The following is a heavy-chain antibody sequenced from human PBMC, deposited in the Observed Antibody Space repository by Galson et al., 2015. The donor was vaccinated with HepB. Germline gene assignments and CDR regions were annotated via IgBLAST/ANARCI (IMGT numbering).Heavy chain of an antibody. V-gene: IGHV3-48*04. D-gene: IGHD1-26*01. Sequence: SLRLSCAASGFTFSSYSMNWVRQAPGKGLEWVSYISSSSSIYYADSVKGRFTISRDNAKNSLYLQMNSLRAEDTAVYYCARGYSGSPYYYYGMDVWGQGTTVTVSS. CDR3: ARGYSGSPYYYYGMDV. CDR1: GFTFSSYS. J-gene: IGHJ6*02. CDR2: ISSSSSI.